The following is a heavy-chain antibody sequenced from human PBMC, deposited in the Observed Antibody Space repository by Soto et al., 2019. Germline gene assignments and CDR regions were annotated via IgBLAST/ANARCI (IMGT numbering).Heavy chain of an antibody. CDR3: AKDRYCSGGSSYAVTLII. J-gene: IGHJ4*02. Sequence: RRLSCAASGFTFSSYAMSWVRQAPGKGLEWVSAISGSGGSTYYADSVKGRFTISRDNSKNTLYLQMNSLRAEDTAVYYCAKDRYCSGGSSYAVTLIIWGQGTLVTVSS. CDR1: GFTFSSYA. CDR2: ISGSGGST. D-gene: IGHD2-15*01. V-gene: IGHV3-23*01.